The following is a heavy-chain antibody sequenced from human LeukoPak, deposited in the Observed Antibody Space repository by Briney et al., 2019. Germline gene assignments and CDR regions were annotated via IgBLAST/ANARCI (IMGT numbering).Heavy chain of an antibody. V-gene: IGHV4-59*01. CDR2: IYYTGST. CDR3: ARIGTGGLFDY. CDR1: GGSISSYY. J-gene: IGHJ4*02. D-gene: IGHD3/OR15-3a*01. Sequence: PSETLSLTCTVSGGSISSYYWSWIRQPPGKGLEWIGYIYYTGSTKYNPSLKSRVTISVDTSKNQFSLKLSSVTAADTAVYYCARIGTGGLFDYWGQGTLVTVSS.